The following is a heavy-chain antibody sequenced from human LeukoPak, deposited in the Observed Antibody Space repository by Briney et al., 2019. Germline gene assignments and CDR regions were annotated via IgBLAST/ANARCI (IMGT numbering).Heavy chain of an antibody. CDR1: GGSISSSSYY. V-gene: IGHV4-39*07. CDR3: ARDVVAAVGSFDY. Sequence: SETLSLTCTVSGGSISSSSYYWGWIRQPPGKGLEWIGSIYYSGSTYYNPSLKSRVTISVDTSKNQFSLKLSSVTAADTAVYYCARDVVAAVGSFDYWGQGTQVTVSS. CDR2: IYYSGST. J-gene: IGHJ4*02. D-gene: IGHD2-2*01.